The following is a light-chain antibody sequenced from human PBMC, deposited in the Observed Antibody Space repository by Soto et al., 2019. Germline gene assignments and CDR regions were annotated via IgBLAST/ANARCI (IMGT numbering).Light chain of an antibody. CDR1: SSNIGSRT. J-gene: IGLJ2*01. CDR2: NDN. Sequence: QSALTQPPSASATPGQRVTISCSGSSSNIGSRTVIWYQQLPGSAPKLLVYNDNQRPSGVPDRFSGSKSGTSASLAISGLQSEDEADYYCAAWDDSLHVIFGGGTKVTVL. V-gene: IGLV1-44*01. CDR3: AAWDDSLHVI.